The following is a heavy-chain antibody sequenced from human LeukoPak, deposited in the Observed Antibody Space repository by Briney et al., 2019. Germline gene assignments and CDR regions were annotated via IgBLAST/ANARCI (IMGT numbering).Heavy chain of an antibody. CDR1: GGSISSYY. V-gene: IGHV4-59*08. Sequence: SETLSLTCTVSGGSISSYYWSWIRQPPGKGLEWIGYIYYSGSTNYNPSLKSRVTISVDTSKNQFSLKLSSVTAADTAVYYCASRGYSSSWYGEYSQHWGQGTLVTVSS. D-gene: IGHD6-13*01. CDR3: ASRGYSSSWYGEYSQH. CDR2: IYYSGST. J-gene: IGHJ1*01.